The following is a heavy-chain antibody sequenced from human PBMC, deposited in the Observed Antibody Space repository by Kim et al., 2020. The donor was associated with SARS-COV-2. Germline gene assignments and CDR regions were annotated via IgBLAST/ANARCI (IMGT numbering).Heavy chain of an antibody. D-gene: IGHD2-21*02. CDR1: GASITTANYF. Sequence: SETLSLTCTVSGASITTANYFWGWIRQQPGKGLEWIGYIRHSGTPYYSPSLKSRITISLDRSTNSFSLRLTSLTAADTAVYYCAREVDTARDSDAFDFWG. V-gene: IGHV4-31*03. CDR3: AREVDTARDSDAFDF. J-gene: IGHJ3*01. CDR2: IRHSGTP.